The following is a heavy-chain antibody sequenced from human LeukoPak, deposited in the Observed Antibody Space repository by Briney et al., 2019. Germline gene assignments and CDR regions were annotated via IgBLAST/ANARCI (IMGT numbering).Heavy chain of an antibody. CDR3: ARDSSSVVDP. V-gene: IGHV3-48*01. Sequence: SGGSLRLSCAASGFTFSSYSMNWVRQAPGKGLEWVSYISSSSTIYYADSVKGRFTISRDNAKNSLYLQMNSLRAEDTAVYYCARDSSSVVDPWGQGTLVTVSS. CDR2: ISSSSTI. CDR1: GFTFSSYS. D-gene: IGHD6-6*01. J-gene: IGHJ5*02.